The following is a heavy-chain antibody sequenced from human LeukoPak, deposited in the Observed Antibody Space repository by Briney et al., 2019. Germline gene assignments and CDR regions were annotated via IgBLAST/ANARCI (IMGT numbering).Heavy chain of an antibody. CDR3: ASMVRDYFEY. Sequence: SGGSLRLSCAASGFTFSSYAMHWVRQAPGKGLDYVSAISSNGGSTFYANSVKGRFTISRDNSENTLYLQMGSLRPDDMAVYYCASMVRDYFEYWGQGTLVTVSS. CDR1: GFTFSSYA. CDR2: ISSNGGST. D-gene: IGHD3-10*01. J-gene: IGHJ4*02. V-gene: IGHV3-64*01.